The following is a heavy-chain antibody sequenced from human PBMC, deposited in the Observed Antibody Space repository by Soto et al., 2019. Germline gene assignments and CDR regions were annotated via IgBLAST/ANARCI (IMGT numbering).Heavy chain of an antibody. Sequence: QVQLQESGPGLVKPSQTLSLTCTVSGGSISSGGYYWSWIRQHPGKGLEWIGYIYYSGSTYYNPSLNRRVTISVDTSKNQVALKLSSVTAADTAVYYCARAPKAAVVGGMDVWGQGTTVTVSS. CDR1: GGSISSGGYY. V-gene: IGHV4-31*03. J-gene: IGHJ6*02. D-gene: IGHD2-15*01. CDR2: IYYSGST. CDR3: ARAPKAAVVGGMDV.